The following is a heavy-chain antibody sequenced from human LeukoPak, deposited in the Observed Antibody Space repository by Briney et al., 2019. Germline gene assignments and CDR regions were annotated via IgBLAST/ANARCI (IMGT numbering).Heavy chain of an antibody. Sequence: SETLSLTCTVSGSSITTYTHWGWIRPSPGKGLEWIAIIHHTGNTYYNPSLESRVTISIDTSKNQFSLEVRSVTAADRAFYFCVNSKSNYEAVSWGPGTLVTVSS. CDR1: GSSITTYTH. J-gene: IGHJ5*02. D-gene: IGHD3-22*01. CDR2: IHHTGNT. CDR3: VNSKSNYEAVS. V-gene: IGHV4-38-2*02.